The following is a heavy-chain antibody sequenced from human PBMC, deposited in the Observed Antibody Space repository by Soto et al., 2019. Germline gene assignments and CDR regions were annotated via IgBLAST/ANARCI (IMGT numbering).Heavy chain of an antibody. Sequence: SATLSLTCTVSGGSISSYYCSWIRQPPGKGLEWIGYISYSGSTSYNPSLKSRLIISVDTSQNQVSLKLASVTAADTAVYYCLTQGFGPLHGLVDVWGQGTTVTVSS. D-gene: IGHD3-10*01. CDR2: ISYSGST. CDR3: LTQGFGPLHGLVDV. J-gene: IGHJ6*02. V-gene: IGHV4-59*08. CDR1: GGSISSYY.